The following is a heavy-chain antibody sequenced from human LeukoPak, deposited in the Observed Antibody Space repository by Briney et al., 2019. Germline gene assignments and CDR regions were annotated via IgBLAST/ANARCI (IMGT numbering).Heavy chain of an antibody. CDR3: AKEVEYYYDSSGYDY. CDR2: ISGSGGST. J-gene: IGHJ4*02. CDR1: GFTFRSYA. Sequence: GGSLRRSCAASGFTFRSYAMSWVRQAPGEGREWVSAISGSGGSTYYADSVKGRFTICRDNSKNTLYLQMNSLRAEDTAVYYCAKEVEYYYDSSGYDYWGQGTLVTVSS. V-gene: IGHV3-23*01. D-gene: IGHD3-22*01.